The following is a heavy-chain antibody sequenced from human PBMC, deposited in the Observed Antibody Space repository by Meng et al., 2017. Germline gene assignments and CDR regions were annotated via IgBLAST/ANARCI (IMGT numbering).Heavy chain of an antibody. CDR3: ARDDAMTTVTTIGY. V-gene: IGHV3-33*01. CDR2: IWYDGSNK. CDR1: GFTFSSYG. J-gene: IGHJ4*02. Sequence: QVQLVESGGGVVQPGRSLRLSCAASGFTFSSYGMHWVRQAPGKGLEWVAVIWYDGSNKYYADSVKGRFTISRDNSKNTLYLQMNSLRAEDTAVYYCARDDAMTTVTTIGYWGQGTLVTVSS. D-gene: IGHD4-11*01.